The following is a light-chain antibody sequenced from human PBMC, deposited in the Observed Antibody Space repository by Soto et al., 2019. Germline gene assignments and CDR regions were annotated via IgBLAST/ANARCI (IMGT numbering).Light chain of an antibody. CDR1: QDVSRS. CDR2: AAT. Sequence: DTQLSQSPSFLSASVEDRVTITCRASQDVSRSFGWYQQKPGQAPRLLISAATTLHTGVPSRFSGSGSGTDFTLTISSLQPEDFATYFCEQLWTYPLTFGGGTKVEIK. V-gene: IGKV1-9*01. J-gene: IGKJ4*01. CDR3: EQLWTYPLT.